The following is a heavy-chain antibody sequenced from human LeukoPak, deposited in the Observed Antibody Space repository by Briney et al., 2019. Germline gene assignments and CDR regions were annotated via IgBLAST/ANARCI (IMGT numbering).Heavy chain of an antibody. D-gene: IGHD2/OR15-2a*01. V-gene: IGHV3-74*01. CDR1: GFTFSSYW. CDR2: INTDGSST. Sequence: GGSLRLSCAASGFTFSSYWMHWVRQAPGKGLVWVSRINTDGSSTSYADSVKGRFTVSRDNAKNTLYLQMNSLRAEDTAVYYCAREAPALYYFDYWGQGTLVTVSS. J-gene: IGHJ4*02. CDR3: AREAPALYYFDY.